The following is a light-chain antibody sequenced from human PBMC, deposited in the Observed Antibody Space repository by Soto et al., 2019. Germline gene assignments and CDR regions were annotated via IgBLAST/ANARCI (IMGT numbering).Light chain of an antibody. V-gene: IGKV3-11*01. J-gene: IGKJ4*01. CDR1: QSVASY. CDR2: DAS. CDR3: QQRSNRLT. Sequence: EIVLTQSPATLSLSPGERATLSCRASQSVASYLAWYQQRSGQAPRLLIFDASNRATGIPARFSGSGSGTDFTLTISGLEPEDFAVYYCQQRSNRLTFGGGTKVDIK.